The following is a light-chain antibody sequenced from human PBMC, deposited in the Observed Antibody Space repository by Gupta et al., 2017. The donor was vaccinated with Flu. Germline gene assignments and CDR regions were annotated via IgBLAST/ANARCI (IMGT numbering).Light chain of an antibody. Sequence: SYVLTQPPSVSVAPGXXAXXTXGGNNIGSKSVHWYQQKPGQAPVLVVYDDSDRPSGIPERFSGSNSGNTATLTISRVEAGDEADYYCQVWDSSSDHYVFGTGTKVTVL. CDR1: NIGSKS. V-gene: IGLV3-21*02. CDR3: QVWDSSSDHYV. CDR2: DDS. J-gene: IGLJ1*01.